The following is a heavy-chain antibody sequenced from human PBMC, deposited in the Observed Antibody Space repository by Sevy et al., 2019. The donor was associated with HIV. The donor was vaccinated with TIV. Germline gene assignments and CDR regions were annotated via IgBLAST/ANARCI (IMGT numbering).Heavy chain of an antibody. CDR1: GDSIRSYF. CDR3: ARGHRPGGLAADTWFNP. V-gene: IGHV4-4*07. J-gene: IGHJ5*02. Sequence: SETLSLTCSVSGDSIRSYFWHWVRQPAGKGLEWIGRIYARGNSNYNPSLKSRVTMSVDTSKNLLSLRLTSVTAADTAVYYCARGHRPGGLAADTWFNPWGQGTLVTVSS. D-gene: IGHD6-13*01. CDR2: IYARGNS.